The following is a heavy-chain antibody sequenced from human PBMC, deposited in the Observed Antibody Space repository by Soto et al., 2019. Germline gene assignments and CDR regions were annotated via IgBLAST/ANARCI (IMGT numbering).Heavy chain of an antibody. J-gene: IGHJ4*02. Sequence: PGGSLRLSCAASGFTFTSYAMSWVRQAPGRGLEGVSVMSGSGGTTYYADSVKGRFTISRDNSKNTVYLQMHSLRAEDTGVYFCAKAQEASGNVNSYFDSWGQGTLVTVSS. CDR3: AKAQEASGNVNSYFDS. V-gene: IGHV3-23*01. CDR2: MSGSGGTT. CDR1: GFTFTSYA. D-gene: IGHD2-15*01.